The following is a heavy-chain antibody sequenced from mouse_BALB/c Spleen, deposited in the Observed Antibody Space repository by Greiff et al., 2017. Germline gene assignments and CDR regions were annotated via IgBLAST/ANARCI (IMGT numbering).Heavy chain of an antibody. CDR1: GFTFSSYA. CDR2: ISSGGSYT. D-gene: IGHD2-14*01. J-gene: IGHJ3*01. V-gene: IGHV5-9-4*01. Sequence: EVQGVESGGGLVKPGGSLKLSCAASGFTFSSYAMSWVRQSPEKRLEWVAEISSGGSYTYYPDTVTGRFTISRDNAKNTLYLEMSSLRSEDTAMYYCARDGRAYYRYDGWGQGTLVTVSA. CDR3: ARDGRAYYRYDG.